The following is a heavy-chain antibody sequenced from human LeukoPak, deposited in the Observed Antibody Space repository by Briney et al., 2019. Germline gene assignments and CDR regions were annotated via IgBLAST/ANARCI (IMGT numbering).Heavy chain of an antibody. V-gene: IGHV4-59*01. CDR3: ARRNYDILTGYAIYYFDY. J-gene: IGHJ4*02. Sequence: SETLSLTCTVSGGSISSYYWSWIRQPPGKGLEWIGYIYYSGSTNYSPSLKSRVTISVDTSKNQFSLKLTSVTAADTAVYYCARRNYDILTGYAIYYFDYWGQGTLVTVSS. CDR2: IYYSGST. D-gene: IGHD3-9*01. CDR1: GGSISSYY.